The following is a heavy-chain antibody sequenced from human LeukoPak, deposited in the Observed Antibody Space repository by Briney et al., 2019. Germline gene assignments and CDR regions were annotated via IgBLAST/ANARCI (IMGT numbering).Heavy chain of an antibody. V-gene: IGHV3-33*01. Sequence: GGSLRLSCAASGFTFSSYGMHWVRQAPGKGLEWVAVIWDDGSNKYYADSVKGRFTISRDNAKNSLYLQMNSLRAEDTAVYYCVREWRFGELLDYYYYGMDVWGQGTTVTVSS. CDR1: GFTFSSYG. J-gene: IGHJ6*02. CDR2: IWDDGSNK. CDR3: VREWRFGELLDYYYYGMDV. D-gene: IGHD3-10*01.